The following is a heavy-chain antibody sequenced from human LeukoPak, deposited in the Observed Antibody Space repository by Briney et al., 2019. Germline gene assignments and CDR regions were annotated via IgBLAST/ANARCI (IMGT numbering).Heavy chain of an antibody. J-gene: IGHJ5*02. D-gene: IGHD3-22*01. CDR1: GFTFSSYW. CDR2: INQDGSDK. CDR3: ASFLSSGFYQTWYDP. Sequence: PGGSLRLSCAASGFTFSSYWMRWVRQAPGKGLEWVAKINQDGSDKYYVDSVKGRFTISRDNAKNTLYLQMNNLRAEDTAVYYCASFLSSGFYQTWYDPWGQGTLATVSS. V-gene: IGHV3-7*01.